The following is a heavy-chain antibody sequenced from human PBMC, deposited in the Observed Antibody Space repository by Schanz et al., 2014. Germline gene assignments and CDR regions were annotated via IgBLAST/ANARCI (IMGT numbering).Heavy chain of an antibody. CDR3: ASADYTNYFDY. J-gene: IGHJ4*02. Sequence: VQLVESGGGLVQPGGSLRVSCAASGFTFRSYWMNWVRQAPGKGLEWVANIKQDGSDKHYADSVKGRFNISRDNAKNSLYLQMNSLRGEDTAVYYCASADYTNYFDYWGQGTLVTVSS. CDR1: GFTFRSYW. CDR2: IKQDGSDK. D-gene: IGHD4-4*01. V-gene: IGHV3-7*01.